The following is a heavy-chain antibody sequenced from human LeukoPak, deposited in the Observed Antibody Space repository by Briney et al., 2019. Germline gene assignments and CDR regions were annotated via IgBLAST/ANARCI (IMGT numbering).Heavy chain of an antibody. J-gene: IGHJ3*02. V-gene: IGHV3-20*04. D-gene: IGHD2-2*01. Sequence: GGSLRLSCAASGFTFSSYAMSWVRQAPGKGLEWVSGISWNSGSIGYADSVKGRFTISRDNAKNSLYLQMNSLRAEDTAVYYCARGLSPQDIVVVPAATERAFDIWGQGTMVTVSS. CDR3: ARGLSPQDIVVVPAATERAFDI. CDR2: ISWNSGSI. CDR1: GFTFSSYA.